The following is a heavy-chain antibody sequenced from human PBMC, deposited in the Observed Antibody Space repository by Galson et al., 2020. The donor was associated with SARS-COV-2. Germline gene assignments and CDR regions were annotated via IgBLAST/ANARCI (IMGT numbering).Heavy chain of an antibody. D-gene: IGHD6-13*01. CDR1: GFTFSSYS. CDR2: ISSSSSYI. CDR3: ATSHSWYAFDI. V-gene: IGHV3-21*01. Sequence: NSGGSLRLSCAASGFTFSSYSINWVRQAPGKGLEWVSSISSSSSYIYYADSVKGRFTISRDNAKNSLYLQMNSLRVEDTAVYYCATSHSWYAFDIWGQGTTVTVS. J-gene: IGHJ3*02.